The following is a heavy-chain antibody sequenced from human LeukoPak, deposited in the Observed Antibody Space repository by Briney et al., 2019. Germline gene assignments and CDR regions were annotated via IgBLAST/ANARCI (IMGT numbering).Heavy chain of an antibody. CDR3: AKDSRYSGYVNWFDP. CDR2: ISYDGSNK. J-gene: IGHJ5*02. D-gene: IGHD5-12*01. V-gene: IGHV3-30*18. Sequence: PGGSLRLSCAASGFTFSSYAMHWVRQAPGKGLEWVAVISYDGSNKYYADSVKGRFTISRDNSKNTLYLQMNSLRAEDTAVYYCAKDSRYSGYVNWFDPWGQGTLVTVSS. CDR1: GFTFSSYA.